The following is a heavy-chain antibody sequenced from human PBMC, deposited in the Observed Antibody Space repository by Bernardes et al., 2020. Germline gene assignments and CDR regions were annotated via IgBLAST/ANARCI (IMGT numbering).Heavy chain of an antibody. J-gene: IGHJ4*02. CDR3: AKDGGGGYYFDY. CDR2: ISPGGGSA. CDR1: GFTFSNYA. Sequence: GGSLRLSRAASGFTFSNYAMRWVRQAPGKGLEWVSAISPGGGSAYYADSVRGRFTISRDNSNNTLYLQMHSLRAEDTAVYYCAKDGGGGYYFDYWGQGTLVTVSS. D-gene: IGHD3-10*01. V-gene: IGHV3-23*01.